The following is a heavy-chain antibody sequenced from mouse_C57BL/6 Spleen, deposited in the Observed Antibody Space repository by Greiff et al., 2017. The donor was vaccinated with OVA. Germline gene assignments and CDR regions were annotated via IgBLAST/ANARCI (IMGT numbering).Heavy chain of an antibody. Sequence: QVQLQQPGAELVRPGTSVKLSCKASGYTFTSYWMHWVKQRPGQGLEWIGVIDPSDSYTNYNQKFKGKATLTVDTSSSTAYMQLSSLTSEDSAVYCCARGGGSSSYFDYWGQGTTLTVSS. CDR3: ARGGGSSSYFDY. CDR1: GYTFTSYW. V-gene: IGHV1-59*01. CDR2: IDPSDSYT. D-gene: IGHD1-1*01. J-gene: IGHJ2*01.